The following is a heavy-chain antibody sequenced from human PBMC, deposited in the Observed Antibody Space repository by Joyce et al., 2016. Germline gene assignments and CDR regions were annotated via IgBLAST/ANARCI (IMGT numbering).Heavy chain of an antibody. CDR1: GFTFSDHW. CDR3: ARFWSGYFDY. V-gene: IGHV3-7*03. CDR2: INQDESQG. Sequence: DVQVVESGGALVQPGGSLRLSCAASGFTFSDHWMSWVRQAPGKGVEGGANINQDESQGYFVESVKGRFTISRDDAKNSVYLQMNSLRVEDTAVYYCARFWSGYFDYWGQGTLVTVSS. J-gene: IGHJ4*02. D-gene: IGHD3-3*01.